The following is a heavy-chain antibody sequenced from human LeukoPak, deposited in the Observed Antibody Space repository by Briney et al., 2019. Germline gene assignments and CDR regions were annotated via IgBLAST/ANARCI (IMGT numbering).Heavy chain of an antibody. V-gene: IGHV4-4*07. CDR3: ARGRGSSWYYFDS. CDR2: IYST. CDR1: GGSISSYS. Sequence: SSETLSLTCTVSGGSISSYSWSWIRQPAGKGLEWIGRIYSTNYNPSLKSRVTMSVDTPKNQFSLKLSSVTAADTAVYYCARGRGSSWYYFDSWGQGTLVTVSS. J-gene: IGHJ4*02. D-gene: IGHD6-13*01.